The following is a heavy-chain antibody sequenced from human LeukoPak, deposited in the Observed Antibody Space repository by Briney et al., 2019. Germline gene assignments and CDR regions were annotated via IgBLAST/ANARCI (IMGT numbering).Heavy chain of an antibody. Sequence: SETLSLTCTVSGGSISSYYWSWIRPPPGKGLEWVGYIYYSGSTNYNPSLKSRVTISVDTSKNQFSLKLSSVTAADTAVYYCARAPIAAAMSPGYYMGVWGKGTTVTVSS. CDR1: GGSISSYY. CDR3: ARAPIAAAMSPGYYMGV. J-gene: IGHJ6*03. D-gene: IGHD6-13*01. V-gene: IGHV4-59*01. CDR2: IYYSGST.